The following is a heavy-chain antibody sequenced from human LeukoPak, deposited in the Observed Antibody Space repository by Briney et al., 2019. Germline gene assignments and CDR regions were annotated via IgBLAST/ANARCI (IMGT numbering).Heavy chain of an antibody. J-gene: IGHJ4*02. CDR3: ARALYSNSWYYFEY. D-gene: IGHD6-13*01. Sequence: PGGSLRLSCTASGFTFEDYGMSWVRQAPGKGLEWVSGINWSGRSTGYADSVKGQFTISRDNAKNSLYLQMHSLRAEDTAFYYCARALYSNSWYYFEYWGQGIPVTVSS. V-gene: IGHV3-20*04. CDR1: GFTFEDYG. CDR2: INWSGRST.